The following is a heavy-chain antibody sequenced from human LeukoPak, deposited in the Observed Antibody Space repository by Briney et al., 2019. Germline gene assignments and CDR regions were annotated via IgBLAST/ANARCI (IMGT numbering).Heavy chain of an antibody. Sequence: SETLSLTCTVSGYSISSGYYWGWIRQPPGKGLEWIANIYHSGNTNYNPSLKSRATISVDTSKNQFSLKLSSVTAADTAVYYCARGRVGYYDFWSGSSHYYFDYWGQGTLVTVSS. CDR1: GYSISSGYY. CDR3: ARGRVGYYDFWSGSSHYYFDY. CDR2: IYHSGNT. J-gene: IGHJ4*02. V-gene: IGHV4-38-2*02. D-gene: IGHD3-3*01.